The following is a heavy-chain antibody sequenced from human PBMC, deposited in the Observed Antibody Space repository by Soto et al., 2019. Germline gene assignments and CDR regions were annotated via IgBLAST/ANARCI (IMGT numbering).Heavy chain of an antibody. CDR1: GYTFTNYY. D-gene: IGHD3-16*01. J-gene: IGHJ6*02. Sequence: ASVKVSCKASGYTFTNYYMHWLRQAPGQGLEWMGWMNPRSGGSKYAQAFQDRVTMTRDASISTAYMEMTSLRHGDTAVYYCAKDQKLLTDYYYYGMDVWGQGTTVTVSS. CDR2: MNPRSGGS. V-gene: IGHV1-2*02. CDR3: AKDQKLLTDYYYYGMDV.